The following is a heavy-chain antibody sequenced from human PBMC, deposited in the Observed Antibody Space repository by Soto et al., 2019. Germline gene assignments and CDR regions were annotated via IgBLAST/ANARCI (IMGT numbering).Heavy chain of an antibody. Sequence: EVQLVESGGGLVKPGGSLRLSCAASGFTFSSYSMNWVRQAPGKGLEWVSSISSSSSYIYYADSVKGRFTISRDNAKNSLYQQMHSLRAEDTAVYYCARAKAPGGDPEVDDYWGQGTLVTVSS. J-gene: IGHJ4*02. V-gene: IGHV3-21*01. CDR2: ISSSSSYI. D-gene: IGHD2-21*01. CDR1: GFTFSSYS. CDR3: ARAKAPGGDPEVDDY.